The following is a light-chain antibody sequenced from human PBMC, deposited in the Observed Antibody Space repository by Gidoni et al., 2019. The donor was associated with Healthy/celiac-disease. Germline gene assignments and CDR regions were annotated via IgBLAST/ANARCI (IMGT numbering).Light chain of an antibody. CDR2: AAS. CDR1: QSISSY. CDR3: QQSYSTPFT. V-gene: IGKV1-39*01. Sequence: DIKMPQSPSSLSASVGDRVTITCRASQSISSYLNWYQQKPGKAPKLLIYAASSLQSGVPSRFSGSGSGTDFTLTISSLQPEDFATYYCQQSYSTPFTFXPXTKVDIK. J-gene: IGKJ3*01.